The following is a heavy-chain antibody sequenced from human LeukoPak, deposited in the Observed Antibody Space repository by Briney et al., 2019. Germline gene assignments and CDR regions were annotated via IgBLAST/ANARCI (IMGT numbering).Heavy chain of an antibody. Sequence: ASVKVSCKASGGTFSSYAISWVRQAPGQGLEWMGGIIPIFGTVNYAQKFQGRVTFTTDESTSTAYMELSSLRSEDTAVYYCARSWGSSPSHYYYYYMDVWGKGTTVTVSS. CDR2: IIPIFGTV. J-gene: IGHJ6*03. CDR1: GGTFSSYA. D-gene: IGHD3-16*01. V-gene: IGHV1-69*05. CDR3: ARSWGSSPSHYYYYYMDV.